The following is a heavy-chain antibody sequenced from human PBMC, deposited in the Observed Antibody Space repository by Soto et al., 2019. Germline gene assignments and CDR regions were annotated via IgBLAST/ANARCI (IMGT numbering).Heavy chain of an antibody. V-gene: IGHV3-30*18. CDR1: GFTFSSYG. J-gene: IGHJ6*02. CDR3: AKDSLRFLEWLPYYGMDV. CDR2: ISYDGSNK. Sequence: GGSLRLSCAASGFTFSSYGMHWVRQAPGKGLEWVAVISYDGSNKYYADSVRGRFTISRDNSKNTLYLQMNSLRAEDTAVYYCAKDSLRFLEWLPYYGMDVWGQGTTVTVSS. D-gene: IGHD3-3*01.